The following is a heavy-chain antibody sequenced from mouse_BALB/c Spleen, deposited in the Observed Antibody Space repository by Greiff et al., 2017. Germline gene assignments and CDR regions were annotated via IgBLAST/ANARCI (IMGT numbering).Heavy chain of an antibody. CDR3: ARGGTARAPYFDY. J-gene: IGHJ2*01. CDR2: IDPANGNT. V-gene: IGHV14-3*02. CDR1: GFNIKDTY. Sequence: EVQRVESGAELVKPGASVKLSCTASGFNIKDTYMHWVKQRPEQGLEWIGRIDPANGNTKYDPKFQGKATITADTSSNTAYLQLSSLTSEDTAVYYCARGGTARAPYFDYWGQGTTLTVSS. D-gene: IGHD3-2*01.